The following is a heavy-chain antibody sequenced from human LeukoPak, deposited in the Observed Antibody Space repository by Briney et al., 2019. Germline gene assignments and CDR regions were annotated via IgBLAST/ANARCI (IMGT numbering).Heavy chain of an antibody. CDR2: ISGSGGST. CDR3: AKNPLLLLEPPGY. Sequence: GGSLRLSCAASGFTFSSYDMSWVRQAPGKGLEWVSAISGSGGSTYYADSVKGRFTISRDNSKNTLYLQMNSLRAEDTAVYYCAKNPLLLLEPPGYWGQGTLVTVSS. D-gene: IGHD1-14*01. V-gene: IGHV3-23*01. J-gene: IGHJ4*02. CDR1: GFTFSSYD.